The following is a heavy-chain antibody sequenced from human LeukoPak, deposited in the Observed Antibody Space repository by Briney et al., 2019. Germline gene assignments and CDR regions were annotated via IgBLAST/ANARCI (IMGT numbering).Heavy chain of an antibody. J-gene: IGHJ1*01. CDR3: TIAVAGGGYFQH. CDR2: IYHSGST. CDR1: GGSISSSNW. V-gene: IGHV4-4*02. D-gene: IGHD6-19*01. Sequence: PSETLPLTCAVSGGSISSSNWWSWVRQPPGKGLEWIGEIYHSGSTNYNPSLKSRVTISVDKSKNQFSLKLSSVTAADTAVYYCTIAVAGGGYFQHWGQGTLVTVSS.